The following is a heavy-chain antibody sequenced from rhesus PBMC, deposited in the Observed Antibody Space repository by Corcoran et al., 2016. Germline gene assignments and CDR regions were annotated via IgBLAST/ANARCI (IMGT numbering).Heavy chain of an antibody. D-gene: IGHD2-27*01. CDR3: AKDWVDWSGIYCYAEYFEF. Sequence: EVQLVESGGGLVQPGGSLRLSCAASGFTFSNYGMSWVRQAPGTGLDWVSYISNGGGSTYHADPVKGRFTIYRDNSKNTLSLQITSLRAEDTAVYYCAKDWVDWSGIYCYAEYFEFWGQGALVTVSS. CDR2: ISNGGGST. V-gene: IGHV3S5*01. J-gene: IGHJ1*01. CDR1: GFTFSNYG.